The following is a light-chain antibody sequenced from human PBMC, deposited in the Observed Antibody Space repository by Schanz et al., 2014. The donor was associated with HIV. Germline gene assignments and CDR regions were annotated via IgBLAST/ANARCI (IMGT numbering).Light chain of an antibody. Sequence: QSVLSQPPSASGTPGQRVTISCSGSSSNIGSNYVSWYQQFPGTAPKLLIYGTHDRLSEIPDRFSGSKTGTSATLAIVGLQTGDEADYYCATWDRTLSAVVFGGGTKLTVL. CDR2: GTH. V-gene: IGLV1-51*01. J-gene: IGLJ2*01. CDR1: SSNIGSNY. CDR3: ATWDRTLSAVV.